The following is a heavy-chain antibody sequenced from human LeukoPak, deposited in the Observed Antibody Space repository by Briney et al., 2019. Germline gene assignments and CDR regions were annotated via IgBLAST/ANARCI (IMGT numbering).Heavy chain of an antibody. V-gene: IGHV1-46*01. D-gene: IGHD6-6*01. CDR1: GYTFTGYY. J-gene: IGHJ4*02. CDR3: ARDSYYSSSSLGFDY. Sequence: ASVKVSCKASGYTFTGYYMHWVRQAPGQGLEWMGWINPNSGSTSYAQKFQGRVTMTRDMSTSTVYMGLSSLRSEDTAVYYCARDSYYSSSSLGFDYWGQGTLVTVSS. CDR2: INPNSGST.